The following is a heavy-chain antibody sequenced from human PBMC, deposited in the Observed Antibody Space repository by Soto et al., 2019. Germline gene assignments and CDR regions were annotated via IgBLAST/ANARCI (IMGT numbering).Heavy chain of an antibody. CDR2: ISGGSDFI. J-gene: IGHJ4*02. V-gene: IGHV3-21*01. CDR1: GFAFSNFA. D-gene: IGHD6-19*01. Sequence: EVQLVESGGGLVKPGGSLRLSCEASGFAFSNFAMNWVRQAPGEGLEWVSSISGGSDFIYYTDSVKGRFTISRDNAKNTLYLQMTGLGGDDTAVYYCARDLLSGANYYAYWGQGTLVTVSS. CDR3: ARDLLSGANYYAY.